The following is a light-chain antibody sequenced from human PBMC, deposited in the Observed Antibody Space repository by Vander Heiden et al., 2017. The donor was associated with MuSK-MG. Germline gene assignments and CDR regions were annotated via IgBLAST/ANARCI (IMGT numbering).Light chain of an antibody. CDR3: QQSNSTPIT. CDR1: QSISSY. CDR2: AAS. J-gene: IGKJ5*01. V-gene: IGKV1-39*01. Sequence: DIQMIQPPPSLSASVGDRATITCRASQSISSYLNWYQQKPGKAPKVLIYAASSLKSGVPSRFSGSGSGTDFTLTISSLQPEDFATYYCQQSNSTPITFGQGTQLEIK.